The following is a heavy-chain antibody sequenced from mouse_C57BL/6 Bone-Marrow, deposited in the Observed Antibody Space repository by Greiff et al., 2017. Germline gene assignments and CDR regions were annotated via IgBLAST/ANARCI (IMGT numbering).Heavy chain of an antibody. CDR3: ARDPNWDPYYAMDY. CDR1: GFSLTSYG. D-gene: IGHD4-1*02. CDR2: IWSDGST. J-gene: IGHJ4*01. Sequence: VQLQESGPGLVAPSQSLSITCTVSGFSLTSYGVHWVRQPPGKGLEWLVVIWSDGSTTYNSALKSRLSISKDNSKSQVFLKMNSLQTDDTAMYYCARDPNWDPYYAMDYWGQGTSVTVSS. V-gene: IGHV2-6*03.